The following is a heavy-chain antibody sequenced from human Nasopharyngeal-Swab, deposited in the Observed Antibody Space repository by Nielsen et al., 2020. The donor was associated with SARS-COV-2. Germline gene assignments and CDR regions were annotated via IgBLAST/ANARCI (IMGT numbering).Heavy chain of an antibody. D-gene: IGHD2/OR15-2a*01. V-gene: IGHV3-9*01. CDR2: ITWNSGNK. J-gene: IGHJ4*02. CDR3: AKSMAYFQLSGTYNLDF. Sequence: GGSLRLSCAASGFTFENYAMHWVRQPPGKGLEWVSGITWNSGNKGYAESVKGRFTVSRDSSKNTVYLQMNSLRPDDTAVYFCAKSMAYFQLSGTYNLDFWGQGTQVTVSS. CDR1: GFTFENYA.